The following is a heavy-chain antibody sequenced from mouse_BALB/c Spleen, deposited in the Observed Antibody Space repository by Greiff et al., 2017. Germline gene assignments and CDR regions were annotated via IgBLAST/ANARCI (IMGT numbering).Heavy chain of an antibody. Sequence: VQLQESGAELMKPGASVKISCKANGYTFSSYWIEWVKQRPGHGLEWIGEILPGSGSTNYNEKFKGKATFTADTSSNTAYMQLSSLTSEDSAVYYCARRGVRGYFDYWGQGTTLTVSS. D-gene: IGHD2-14*01. CDR3: ARRGVRGYFDY. CDR2: ILPGSGST. J-gene: IGHJ2*01. CDR1: GYTFSSYW. V-gene: IGHV1-9*01.